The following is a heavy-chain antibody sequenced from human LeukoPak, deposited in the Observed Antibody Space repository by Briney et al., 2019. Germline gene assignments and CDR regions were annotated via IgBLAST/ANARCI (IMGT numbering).Heavy chain of an antibody. J-gene: IGHJ4*02. D-gene: IGHD3-22*01. CDR3: ASNPTYYYDSSGYYHFDY. CDR1: GGTFNSYT. Sequence: SVKVSCKASGGTFNSYTISWVRQAPGQGLEWMGRIIPILGTANYAQKFQGRVTITADESTSTAYLELSSLRSEDTAVYYCASNPTYYYDSSGYYHFDYWGQGTLVTVSS. CDR2: IIPILGTA. V-gene: IGHV1-69*08.